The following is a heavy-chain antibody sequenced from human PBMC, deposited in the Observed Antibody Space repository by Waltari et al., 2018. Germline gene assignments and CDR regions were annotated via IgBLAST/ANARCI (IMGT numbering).Heavy chain of an antibody. Sequence: EVQLVESGGGLVKPGGSLRLSCAASGFTFSSYSMNWVRQAPGKGLGWVSSSSSSSSYIYYADSVKGRFTISRDNAKNSLYLQMNSLRAEDTAVYYCARDSPQYSSWGQGTLVTVSS. CDR1: GFTFSSYS. D-gene: IGHD6-13*01. V-gene: IGHV3-21*01. CDR2: SSSSSSYI. CDR3: ARDSPQYSS. J-gene: IGHJ4*02.